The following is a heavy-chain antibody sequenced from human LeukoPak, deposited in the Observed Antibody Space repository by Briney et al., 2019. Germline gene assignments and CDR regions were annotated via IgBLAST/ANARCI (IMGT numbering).Heavy chain of an antibody. CDR1: GGSISSYY. CDR2: IYTSGST. V-gene: IGHV4-4*09. CDR3: ARRLNSNYDY. J-gene: IGHJ4*02. Sequence: SETLSLTCTVCGGSISSYYWSWIRQPPGKGLEWIGYIYTSGSTNYNPSLKSRVTISVDTSKNQFSLKLSSVTAADTAVYYCARRLNSNYDYWGQGTLVTVSS. D-gene: IGHD4-11*01.